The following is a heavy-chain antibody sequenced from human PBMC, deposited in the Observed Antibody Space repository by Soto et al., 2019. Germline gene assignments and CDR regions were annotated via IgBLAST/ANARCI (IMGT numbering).Heavy chain of an antibody. J-gene: IGHJ4*02. CDR1: GGSISNYY. D-gene: IGHD5-12*01. CDR3: ARRYGATLDY. CDR2: IYYSGST. V-gene: IGHV4-59*08. Sequence: QVQLQESGPGLVKPSENLSLACTVSGGSISNYYWSWIRQPPGKGLEWIGYIYYSGSTNYNPSLKSRVTISVDTSKNQFSLKLSSVSAADTAVYYCARRYGATLDYWGQGTLVTVSS.